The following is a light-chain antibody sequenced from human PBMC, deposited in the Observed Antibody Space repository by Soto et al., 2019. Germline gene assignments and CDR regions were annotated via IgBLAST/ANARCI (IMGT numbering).Light chain of an antibody. CDR2: GAS. Sequence: EIVLTQSPGTLSLSPGERATLSCRASQSVSSSYLAWYQQKPGQAPSLLIYGASSSTTGIPDRFSGSGSGTDFTLTISRLEPEDFAVYYCQQYGSSPTFGKGTKVDIK. V-gene: IGKV3-20*01. CDR3: QQYGSSPT. CDR1: QSVSSSY. J-gene: IGKJ1*01.